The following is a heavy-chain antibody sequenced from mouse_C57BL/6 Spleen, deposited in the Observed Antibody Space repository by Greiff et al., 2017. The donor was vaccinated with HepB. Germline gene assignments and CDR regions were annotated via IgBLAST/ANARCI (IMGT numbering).Heavy chain of an antibody. D-gene: IGHD4-1*01. J-gene: IGHJ3*01. CDR3: ARSSLGPWFAY. CDR2: IRNKANGYTT. CDR1: GFTFTDYY. Sequence: VQGVESGGGLVQPGGSLSLSCAASGFTFTDYYMSWVRQPPGKALEWLGFIRNKANGYTTEYSASVKGRFTISRDNSQSILYLQMNALRAEDSATYYCARSSLGPWFAYWGQGTLVTVSA. V-gene: IGHV7-3*01.